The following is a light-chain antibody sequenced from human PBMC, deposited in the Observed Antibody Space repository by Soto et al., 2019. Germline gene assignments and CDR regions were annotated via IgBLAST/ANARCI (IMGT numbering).Light chain of an antibody. CDR3: QQYNKSPRT. J-gene: IGKJ1*01. CDR1: QSVSYN. Sequence: EIVMTQSPATLSVSPGERATLSCRASQSVSYNLAWYQQKPGQAPRLLIYGASTRATGIPARFSGSGSGTEFTLTMSSLQSEDFALYYCQQYNKSPRTFGQGTKVDI. V-gene: IGKV3-15*01. CDR2: GAS.